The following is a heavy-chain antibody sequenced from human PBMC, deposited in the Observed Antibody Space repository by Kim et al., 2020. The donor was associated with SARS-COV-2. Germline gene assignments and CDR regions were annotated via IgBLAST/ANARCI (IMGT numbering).Heavy chain of an antibody. CDR1: YGSFTGYY. CDR3: ARAVDTAMAHYFQD. Sequence: SETLSLTCAVYYGSFTGYYWSWIRQSPGKGLEWIGEINHSGSTKYNPSLKSRVTISVDTSKNQFSLKLTSVTAADTAMYYCARAVDTAMAHYFQDWGQGT. CDR2: INHSGST. D-gene: IGHD5-18*01. J-gene: IGHJ1*01. V-gene: IGHV4-34*01.